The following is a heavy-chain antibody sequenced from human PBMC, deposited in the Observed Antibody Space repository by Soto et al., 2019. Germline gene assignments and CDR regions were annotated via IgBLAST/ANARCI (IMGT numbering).Heavy chain of an antibody. CDR2: ISWNSGSI. CDR1: GFTFSSYA. V-gene: IGHV3-9*01. CDR3: AKDSATMTLYYYYGMDV. J-gene: IGHJ6*02. D-gene: IGHD6-25*01. Sequence: PGGSLRLSCAASGFTFSSYAMTWVRQAPGKGLEWVSGISWNSGSIGYADSVKGRFTISRDNAKNSLYLQMNSLRAEDTALYYCAKDSATMTLYYYYGMDVWGQGTTVTVSS.